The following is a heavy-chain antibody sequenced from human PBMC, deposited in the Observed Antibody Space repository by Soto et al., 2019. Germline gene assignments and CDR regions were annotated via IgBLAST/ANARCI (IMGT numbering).Heavy chain of an antibody. V-gene: IGHV3-30*18. D-gene: IGHD1-20*01. CDR2: ISYDGSNK. CDR3: AKDSGYNWNDEDYFDY. CDR1: GFTFSSYG. J-gene: IGHJ4*02. Sequence: GGSLRLSCAASGFTFSSYGMHWVRQAPGKGLEWVAVISYDGSNKYYADSVKGRFTISRDNSKNTLYLQMNSLRAEDTAVSYCAKDSGYNWNDEDYFDYWGQGTLVTVSS.